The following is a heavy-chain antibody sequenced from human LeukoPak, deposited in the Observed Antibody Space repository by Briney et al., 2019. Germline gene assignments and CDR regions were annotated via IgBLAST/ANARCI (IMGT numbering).Heavy chain of an antibody. Sequence: GGSLRLSCAASGFTFDDCAMHWVRQAPGKGLEWVSGISWNSGRIGYADSVKGRFTISRDNAKNSLYLQMNSLRADDTAVYYCARVQVGTYSDYWGQGTLVTVSS. CDR1: GFTFDDCA. J-gene: IGHJ4*02. D-gene: IGHD1-26*01. V-gene: IGHV3-9*01. CDR3: ARVQVGTYSDY. CDR2: ISWNSGRI.